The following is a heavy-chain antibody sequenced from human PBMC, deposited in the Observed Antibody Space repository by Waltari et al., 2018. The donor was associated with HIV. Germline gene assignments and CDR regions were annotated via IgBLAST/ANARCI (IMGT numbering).Heavy chain of an antibody. CDR3: ARAADCSSSSCPRAFDI. J-gene: IGHJ3*02. D-gene: IGHD2-2*01. CDR1: GFTFSSYW. V-gene: IGHV3-74*01. Sequence: EVQLVESGGGLVQPGGSLRLSCAASGFTFSSYWTPGGRPAPRTGLVWVLRTNSDGNSTNYADSVKGRFTISRDNAKNTLYLQMSSLRAEDTAVYYCARAADCSSSSCPRAFDIWGQGTMVTVSS. CDR2: TNSDGNST.